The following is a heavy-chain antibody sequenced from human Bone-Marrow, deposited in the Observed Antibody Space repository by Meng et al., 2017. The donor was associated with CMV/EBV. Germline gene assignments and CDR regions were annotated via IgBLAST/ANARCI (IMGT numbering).Heavy chain of an antibody. CDR1: GGSFSGYY. CDR2: INHSGST. J-gene: IGHJ4*02. V-gene: IGHV4-34*01. Sequence: SETLSLTCAVYGGSFSGYYWSWIRQPPGKGLEWIGEINHSGSTNYNPSLKSRVTISVDTSKNQFSLKLSSVTAADTAVYYCARHIDSGSYSGCDYWGQGNLVNVHS. D-gene: IGHD3-10*01. CDR3: ARHIDSGSYSGCDY.